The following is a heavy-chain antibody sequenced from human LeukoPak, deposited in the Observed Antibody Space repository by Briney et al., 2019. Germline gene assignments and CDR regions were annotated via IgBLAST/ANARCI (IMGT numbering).Heavy chain of an antibody. CDR2: IYYSGCT. CDR1: GGSISCSRYY. V-gene: IGHV4-39*01. D-gene: IGHD6-19*01. Sequence: SETLSLTCSVSGGSISCSRYYWGWIRQPPGKGLEWIGSIYYSGCTHYNPSLKSRVTISVDTSNNQFSLKLSSVTAADTAVYYCARRSSGNFDHWGQGTLVTVSS. CDR3: ARRSSGNFDH. J-gene: IGHJ4*02.